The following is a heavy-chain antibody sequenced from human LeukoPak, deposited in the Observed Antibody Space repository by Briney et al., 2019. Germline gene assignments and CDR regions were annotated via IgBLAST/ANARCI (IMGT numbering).Heavy chain of an antibody. CDR3: ARAYPRWFDP. V-gene: IGHV3-21*01. J-gene: IGHJ5*02. Sequence: GGSLRLSCAASGFTFSSYSMNWVRQAPGKGLEWVSSISSSSSYIYYADSVKGRFTISRDNSKNTLYLQMNSLRAEDTAIYYCARAYPRWFDPWGQGTLVTVSS. CDR2: ISSSSSYI. CDR1: GFTFSSYS. D-gene: IGHD2-2*01.